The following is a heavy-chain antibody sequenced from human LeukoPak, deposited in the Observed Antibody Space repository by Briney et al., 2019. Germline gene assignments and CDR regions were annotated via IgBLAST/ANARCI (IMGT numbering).Heavy chain of an antibody. J-gene: IGHJ4*02. CDR1: GGSISSYY. D-gene: IGHD1-26*01. CDR3: AGAGSGSYAGNFDS. V-gene: IGHV4-59*01. CDR2: IYFSGNT. Sequence: SETLSLTCTVSGGSISSYYWSWIRQPPGKGLEWIGYIYFSGNTKYNPSLKSRVTISVDTSRNQFFLKLNSVTAADTAVYYCAGAGSGSYAGNFDSWGQGTLVTVSS.